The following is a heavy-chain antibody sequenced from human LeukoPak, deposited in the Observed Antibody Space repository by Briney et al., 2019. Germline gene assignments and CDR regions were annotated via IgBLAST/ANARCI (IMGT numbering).Heavy chain of an antibody. J-gene: IGHJ4*02. Sequence: GGSLKISCKGSGYNFTSYWIGWVRQMPGKGLEWMGIIYPGDSDTRYSPSFQGQVTISADKSISTASLQWSSLKASDTAMYYCARLLRNIAAAVYYFDYWGQGTLVTVSS. V-gene: IGHV5-51*01. D-gene: IGHD6-13*01. CDR3: ARLLRNIAAAVYYFDY. CDR2: IYPGDSDT. CDR1: GYNFTSYW.